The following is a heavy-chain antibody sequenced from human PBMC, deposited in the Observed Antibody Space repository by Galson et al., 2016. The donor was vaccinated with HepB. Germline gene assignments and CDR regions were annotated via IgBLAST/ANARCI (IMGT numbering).Heavy chain of an antibody. CDR3: AGGTGWLMDM. V-gene: IGHV3-7*04. CDR2: IKQDGSET. CDR1: GFTFSDYW. J-gene: IGHJ4*02. Sequence: SLRLSCAASGFTFSDYWMNWVRQAPGKGPEWVANIKQDGSETKYVDSVKGRFTITRDNTKKSLYLQMNSMRVDDTAEYYCAGGTGWLMDMWGQGTRLTVSS. D-gene: IGHD3-22*01.